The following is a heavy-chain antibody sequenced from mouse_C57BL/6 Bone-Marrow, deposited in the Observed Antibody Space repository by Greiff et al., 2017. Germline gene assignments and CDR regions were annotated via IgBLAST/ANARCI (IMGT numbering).Heavy chain of an antibody. D-gene: IGHD2-12*01. Sequence: EVNVVESGGGLVKPGGSLKLSCAASGFTFSSYAMSWVRQTPEKGLEWVATISDGGSYTYYPDNVKGRFTISRDNAKNNLYLQMSHLKSEDTAMYYCAREGYSSWFAYWGQGTLVTVSA. CDR1: GFTFSSYA. CDR3: AREGYSSWFAY. J-gene: IGHJ3*01. CDR2: ISDGGSYT. V-gene: IGHV5-4*01.